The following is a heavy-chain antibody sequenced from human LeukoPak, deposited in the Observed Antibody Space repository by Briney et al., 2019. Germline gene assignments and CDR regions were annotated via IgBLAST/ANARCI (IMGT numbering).Heavy chain of an antibody. Sequence: KTSETLSLTCTVSGGSISSYYWSWIRQPAGKGLEWIGYIYYSGSTNYNPSLKSRVTISVDTSKNQFSLKLSSVTAADTPVYYCARTRSYYDSSGYINYFDYWGQGTLVTVSS. CDR2: IYYSGST. J-gene: IGHJ4*02. V-gene: IGHV4-59*01. CDR1: GGSISSYY. D-gene: IGHD3-22*01. CDR3: ARTRSYYDSSGYINYFDY.